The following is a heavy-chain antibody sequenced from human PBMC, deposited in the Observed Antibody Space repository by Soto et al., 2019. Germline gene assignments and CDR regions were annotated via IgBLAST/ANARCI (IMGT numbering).Heavy chain of an antibody. CDR1: GYTFTSYY. Sequence: GASVKVSCKASGYTFTSYYIHWVRQAPGQGLEWMGIINPSGGGTSYAQKFQGRVTMTRDTSTSTVYMELSSLRSEDTAVYYCAREPRDIVVVVAATSGLDYWGQGTLVTVSS. CDR3: AREPRDIVVVVAATSGLDY. V-gene: IGHV1-46*01. J-gene: IGHJ4*02. CDR2: INPSGGGT. D-gene: IGHD2-15*01.